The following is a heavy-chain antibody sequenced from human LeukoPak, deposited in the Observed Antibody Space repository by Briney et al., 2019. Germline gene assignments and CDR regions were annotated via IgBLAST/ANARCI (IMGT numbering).Heavy chain of an antibody. Sequence: GGSLRLSCAASGFTFSSYAMSWVRQAPGKGLEWVSAISGSGGSTYYADSVEGRFTISRDNSKNTLYLQMNSLRAEDTAVYYCAKDLPPIIVVVPAAMDAFDIWGQGTMVTVSS. J-gene: IGHJ3*02. CDR3: AKDLPPIIVVVPAAMDAFDI. V-gene: IGHV3-23*01. D-gene: IGHD2-2*01. CDR1: GFTFSSYA. CDR2: ISGSGGST.